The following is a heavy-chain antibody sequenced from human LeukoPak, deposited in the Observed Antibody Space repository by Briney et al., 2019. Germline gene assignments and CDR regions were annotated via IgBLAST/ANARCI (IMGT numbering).Heavy chain of an antibody. CDR2: FNPNSRNT. CDR3: ARAPEWGKANYYYYMDV. Sequence: APVKASCNPSGSPFSSYDINSVRQATGLQVGWLGGFNPNSRNTGYAQKFQGRVTMTRNTYISTAYMELGSLRSEDTAVYYCARAPEWGKANYYYYMDVWGKGTTVTVSS. D-gene: IGHD1-26*01. CDR1: GSPFSSYD. J-gene: IGHJ6*03. V-gene: IGHV1-8*01.